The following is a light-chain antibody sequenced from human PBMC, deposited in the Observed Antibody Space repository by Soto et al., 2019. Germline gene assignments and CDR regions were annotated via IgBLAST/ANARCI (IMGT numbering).Light chain of an antibody. Sequence: QSALTQPPSASGSPGQSVTISCTGTSSDVGGYNYVSWYQQHPGKAPKLMIYEVSKRPSGVPDRFSGSKSGNTASLTISGLQPEDEADYYCSSYGATSTLFGGGTKLTVL. CDR1: SSDVGGYNY. J-gene: IGLJ2*01. CDR3: SSYGATSTL. V-gene: IGLV2-8*01. CDR2: EVS.